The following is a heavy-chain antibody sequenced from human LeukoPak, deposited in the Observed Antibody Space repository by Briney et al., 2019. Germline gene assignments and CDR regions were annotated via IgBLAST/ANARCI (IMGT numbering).Heavy chain of an antibody. J-gene: IGHJ4*02. V-gene: IGHV3-53*01. CDR2: IYSDNT. Sequence: GGSLRLSCTVSGFTVSSNSMSWVRQAPGKGLEWVSFIYSDNTHYSDSVKGRFTISRDNSKNTLYLQMNSLRAEDTAVYYCARDGVYEVGTSRITIFGVVTALDYWGQGTLVTVSS. CDR3: ARDGVYEVGTSRITIFGVVTALDY. D-gene: IGHD3-3*01. CDR1: GFTVSSNS.